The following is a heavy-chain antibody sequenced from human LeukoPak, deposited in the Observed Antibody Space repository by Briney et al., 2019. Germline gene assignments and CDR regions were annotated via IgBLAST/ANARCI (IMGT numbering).Heavy chain of an antibody. J-gene: IGHJ4*02. V-gene: IGHV3-74*01. CDR3: ARRRTSGDLDY. CDR2: ISSDGSSA. Sequence: GGSLRLSCAASGFTFSSYWMHWVRQTPGKGLVWVSRISSDGSSADYADSVEGRFTISRDNARDTLYLQMNSLRAEDTAVYYCARRRTSGDLDYWGQGTLVTVSS. CDR1: GFTFSSYW. D-gene: IGHD2-2*01.